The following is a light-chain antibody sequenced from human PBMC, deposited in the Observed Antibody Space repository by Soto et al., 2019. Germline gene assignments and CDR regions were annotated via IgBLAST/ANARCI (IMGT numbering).Light chain of an antibody. Sequence: NQMTHSPSSLSASVGDRVTISCHASHDIRNDLNWYQQKPGKAPKLLIYDASSLESGVPSRFSGSGSGTDFTLTISSLQPEDFATYYCQQFNYYPLTFGGGTKVDIK. V-gene: IGKV1D-13*01. CDR1: HDIRND. CDR2: DAS. J-gene: IGKJ4*01. CDR3: QQFNYYPLT.